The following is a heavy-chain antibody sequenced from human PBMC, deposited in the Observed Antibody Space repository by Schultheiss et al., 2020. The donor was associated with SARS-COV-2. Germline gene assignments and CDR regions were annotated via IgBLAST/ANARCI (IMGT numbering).Heavy chain of an antibody. CDR1: GYSFTSYW. CDR3: ARSLGYCSGGSCYATRMDV. CDR2: IYPGDSDT. D-gene: IGHD2-15*01. J-gene: IGHJ6*02. Sequence: GGSLRLSCKGSGYSFTSYWIGWVRQMPGKGLEWMGNIYPGDSDTRYSPSFQGQVTISADKSISTAYLQWSSLKASDTAMYYCARSLGYCSGGSCYATRMDVWGQGTTVTVSS. V-gene: IGHV5-51*01.